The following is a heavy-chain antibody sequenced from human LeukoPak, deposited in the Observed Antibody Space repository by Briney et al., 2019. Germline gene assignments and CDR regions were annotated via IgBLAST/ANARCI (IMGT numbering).Heavy chain of an antibody. D-gene: IGHD6-13*01. Sequence: GGPLRLPCSASGSTFRPYAMIGGPRSPGKALEGVSPISVRGGSTYSAHSVKARFTISRDNSKNTLYLQRNSLRAEDTAVYYCAKDNQQLAFDFWGQGTMVTVSS. CDR1: GSTFRPYA. V-gene: IGHV3-23*01. CDR3: AKDNQQLAFDF. CDR2: ISVRGGST. J-gene: IGHJ4*01.